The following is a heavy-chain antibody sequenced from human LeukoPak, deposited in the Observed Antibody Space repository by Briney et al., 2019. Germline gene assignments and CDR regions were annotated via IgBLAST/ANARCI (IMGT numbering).Heavy chain of an antibody. CDR1: GGSFSGYY. V-gene: IGHV4-34*01. CDR2: INHSGST. J-gene: IGHJ6*02. Sequence: SEALSLTCAVYGGSFSGYYWSWIRQPPGKGREWIGEINHSGSTNYNPSLKSRVTISVDTSKNQFSLKLSSVTAADTAVYYCASLVVVVPAAMSALSYYYGMDVWGQGTTVTVSS. CDR3: ASLVVVVPAAMSALSYYYGMDV. D-gene: IGHD2-2*01.